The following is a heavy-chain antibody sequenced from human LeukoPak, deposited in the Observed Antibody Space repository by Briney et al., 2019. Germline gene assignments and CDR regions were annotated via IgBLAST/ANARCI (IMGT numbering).Heavy chain of an antibody. V-gene: IGHV4-31*03. Sequence: PSETLSLTCTVSGDSISSGGYYWSWIRQHPGKGLEWIGYIYYSGSTYYNPSLKSRVTMSVDTSKNQFSLKLSSVTAADTAVYYCARSGGVAHYYHYGMDVWGQGTTVTVSS. CDR2: IYYSGST. J-gene: IGHJ6*02. D-gene: IGHD2-15*01. CDR1: GDSISSGGYY. CDR3: ARSGGVAHYYHYGMDV.